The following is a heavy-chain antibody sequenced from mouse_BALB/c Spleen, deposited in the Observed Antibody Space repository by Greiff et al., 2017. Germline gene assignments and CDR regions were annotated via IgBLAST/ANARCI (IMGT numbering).Heavy chain of an antibody. CDR1: GFNIKDTY. CDR2: IDPANGNT. D-gene: IGHD1-2*01. CDR3: APLLRLGY. Sequence: VQLQQSGAELVKPGASVKLSCTASGFNIKDTYMHWVKQRPEQGLEWIGRIDPANGNTKYDPKFQGKATITADTSSNTAYLQLSSLTSEDTAVYYCAPLLRLGYWGQGTTLTVSS. J-gene: IGHJ2*01. V-gene: IGHV14-3*02.